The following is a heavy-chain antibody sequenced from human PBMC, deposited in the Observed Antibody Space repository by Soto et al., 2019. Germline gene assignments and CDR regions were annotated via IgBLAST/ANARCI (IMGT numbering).Heavy chain of an antibody. J-gene: IGHJ4*02. CDR1: GYTFTSQN. Sequence: ASVKVSCKASGYTFTSQNMHWVRQAPGQGLEWMGVINPSIGTTTYAQKFQGRVTMTRDTSTSTVYTEVSSLRSEDTAVYYCASTLGARFDYWGQGTLVTVSS. CDR2: INPSIGTT. D-gene: IGHD1-26*01. V-gene: IGHV1-46*03. CDR3: ASTLGARFDY.